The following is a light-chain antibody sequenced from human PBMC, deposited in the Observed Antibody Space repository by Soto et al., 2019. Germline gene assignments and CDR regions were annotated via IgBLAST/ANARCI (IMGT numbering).Light chain of an antibody. CDR1: QSVSNY. J-gene: IGKJ4*01. CDR2: DAS. CDR3: QQRSNWPLT. V-gene: IGKV3-11*01. Sequence: EIVLTQSPATLSLSPGEGATLSCRASQSVSNYLAWYQQKPGQAPRLLMYDASNRATGIPARFSGSGSGTDFTLTISSLEPEDFAVYYCQQRSNWPLTFVGGTKVEIK.